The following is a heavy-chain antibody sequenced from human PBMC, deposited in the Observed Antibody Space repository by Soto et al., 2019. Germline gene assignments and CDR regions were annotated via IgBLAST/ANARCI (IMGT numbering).Heavy chain of an antibody. V-gene: IGHV3-74*01. CDR2: INSDGSST. J-gene: IGHJ3*02. Sequence: PGGSLRLSCAASGFTFSSYWMHWVRQAPGKGLVWVSRINSDGSSTSYADSVKGRFTISRDNARNTLYLQMNSLRAEDTAVYYCASLSGRRDDAFDIWGQGTMVTVSS. D-gene: IGHD1-26*01. CDR1: GFTFSSYW. CDR3: ASLSGRRDDAFDI.